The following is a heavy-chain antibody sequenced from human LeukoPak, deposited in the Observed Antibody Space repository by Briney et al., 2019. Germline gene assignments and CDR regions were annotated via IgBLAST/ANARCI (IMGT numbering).Heavy chain of an antibody. Sequence: SQTLSLTCAISGDSVPSNSAAWNWIRQSPSRGLEWLGRTYYRSKWYNDYAVSVKSRITINPDTSKNQFSLQLNSVTPEDTAVYYCASAAGGTAMVGYGMDVWGQGTTVTVSS. CDR2: TYYRSKWYN. D-gene: IGHD5-18*01. CDR1: GDSVPSNSAA. J-gene: IGHJ6*02. V-gene: IGHV6-1*01. CDR3: ASAAGGTAMVGYGMDV.